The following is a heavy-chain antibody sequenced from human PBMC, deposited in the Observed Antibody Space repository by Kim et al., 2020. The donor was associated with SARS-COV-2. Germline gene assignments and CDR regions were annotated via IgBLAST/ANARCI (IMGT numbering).Heavy chain of an antibody. D-gene: IGHD5-12*01. Sequence: AQKFQGRVTITRDTSASTAYMELSSLRSEDTAVYYCARDGYKINDACDIWGQGTMVTVSS. CDR3: ARDGYKINDACDI. J-gene: IGHJ3*02. V-gene: IGHV1-3*01.